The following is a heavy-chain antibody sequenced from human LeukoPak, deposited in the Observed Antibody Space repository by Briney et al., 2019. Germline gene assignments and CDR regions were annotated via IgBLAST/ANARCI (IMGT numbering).Heavy chain of an antibody. V-gene: IGHV1-24*01. J-gene: IGHJ4*02. CDR1: GYTFTSYG. CDR3: ATASGPLFLEWLYN. D-gene: IGHD3-3*01. CDR2: FDPEDGET. Sequence: ASVKVSCKASGYTFTSYGISWVRQAPGKGLEWMGGFDPEDGETIYAQKFQGRDTMTEDTSTDTAYMELSSLRSEDTAVYYCATASGPLFLEWLYNWGQGTLVTVSS.